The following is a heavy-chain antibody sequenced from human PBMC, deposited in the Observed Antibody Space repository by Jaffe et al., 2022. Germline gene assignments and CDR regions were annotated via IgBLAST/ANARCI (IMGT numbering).Heavy chain of an antibody. V-gene: IGHV1-18*01. D-gene: IGHD6-13*01. CDR3: ARDSFAAAGWDFFYYYYYYMDV. CDR1: GYTFTSYG. J-gene: IGHJ6*03. CDR2: ISAYNGNT. Sequence: QVQLVQSGAEVKKPGASVKVSCKASGYTFTSYGISWVRQAPGQGLEWMGWISAYNGNTNYAQKLQGRVTMTTDTSTSTAYMELRSLRSDDTAVYYCARDSFAAAGWDFFYYYYYYMDVWGKGTTVTVSS.